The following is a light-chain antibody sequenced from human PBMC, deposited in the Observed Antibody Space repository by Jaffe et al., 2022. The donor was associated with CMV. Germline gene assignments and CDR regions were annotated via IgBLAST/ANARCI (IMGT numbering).Light chain of an antibody. Sequence: EIVLTQSPGTLSLSPGARATLSCRASQSVSSHYLAWYQQKPGQAPRLLIYGTSTRASGIPDRFSGSGSGTDFTLTISRLESEDFAVYYCQQSGSSPWTFGQGTKVEIK. V-gene: IGKV3-20*01. CDR2: GTS. J-gene: IGKJ1*01. CDR1: QSVSSHY. CDR3: QQSGSSPWT.